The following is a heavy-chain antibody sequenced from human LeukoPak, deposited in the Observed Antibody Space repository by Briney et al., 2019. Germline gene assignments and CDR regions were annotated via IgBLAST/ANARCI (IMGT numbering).Heavy chain of an antibody. CDR3: ARERGLRLGTNAFDI. J-gene: IGHJ3*02. CDR2: MNPNSGNT. Sequence: ASVKVSCKPSGYTFTSYDINWVRQATGQGLEWMGWMNPNSGNTGYAQKFQGRVTITRDTSISTAYMELSSLRSDDTAVYYCARERGLRLGTNAFDIWGQGTMVTVSS. D-gene: IGHD3-16*01. V-gene: IGHV1-8*03. CDR1: GYTFTSYD.